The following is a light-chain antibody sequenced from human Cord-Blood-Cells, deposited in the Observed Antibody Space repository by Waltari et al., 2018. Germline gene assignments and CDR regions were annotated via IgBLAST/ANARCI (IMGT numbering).Light chain of an antibody. V-gene: IGLV2-8*01. CDR2: EVS. CDR3: SSYAGSNKV. J-gene: IGLJ3*02. CDR1: SSDVGGYNY. Sequence: QSALTQPPSASGSPGQSVTISCTGTSSDVGGYNYVSCYQQHPGKAPKLMIYEVSKRPSWVPDRFSGAKSGNTASLTVSGLQAEDEADYYCSSYAGSNKVFGGGTKLTVL.